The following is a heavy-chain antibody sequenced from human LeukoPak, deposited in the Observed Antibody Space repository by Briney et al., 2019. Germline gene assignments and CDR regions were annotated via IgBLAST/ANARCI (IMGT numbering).Heavy chain of an antibody. V-gene: IGHV4-31*03. CDR2: IYSSGIT. J-gene: IGHJ4*02. CDR3: ARGVAGSYYNYFDY. CDR1: GGSITSGAYH. Sequence: SQTLSLTCTVSGGSITSGAYHWTWIRQHPGKGLEWIGYIYSSGITYYNPSLKSRIIISVDTPNNQFSLKLSSVTDADTAVYYCARGVAGSYYNYFDYWGQGTLVTVSS. D-gene: IGHD3-10*01.